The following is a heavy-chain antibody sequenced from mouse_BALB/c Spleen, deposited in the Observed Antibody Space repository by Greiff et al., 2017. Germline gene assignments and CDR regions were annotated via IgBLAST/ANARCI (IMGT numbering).Heavy chain of an antibody. CDR2: ISSGGSYT. D-gene: IGHD2-4*01. Sequence: EVQRVESGGGLVKPGGSLKLSCAASGFTFSSYTMSWVRQTPEKRLEWVATISSGGSYTYYPDSVKGRFTISRDNAKNTLYLQMSSLKSEDTAMYYCTRADDYVDCYAMDYWGQGTSVTVSS. CDR3: TRADDYVDCYAMDY. V-gene: IGHV5-6-4*01. J-gene: IGHJ4*01. CDR1: GFTFSSYT.